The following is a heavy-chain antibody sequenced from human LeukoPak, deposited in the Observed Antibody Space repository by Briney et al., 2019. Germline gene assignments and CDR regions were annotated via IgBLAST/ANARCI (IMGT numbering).Heavy chain of an antibody. J-gene: IGHJ4*02. V-gene: IGHV4-34*01. CDR2: INHSGST. CDR3: ARGGPYGSGY. CDR1: GGSFSGYY. D-gene: IGHD3-10*01. Sequence: SETLSLTCAVYGGSFSGYYWSWIRQPPGKGLEWIGEINHSGSTNYNPSLKSRVTVSVDTSKNQFSLKLSSVTAADTAVYYCARGGPYGSGYWGQGTLVTVSS.